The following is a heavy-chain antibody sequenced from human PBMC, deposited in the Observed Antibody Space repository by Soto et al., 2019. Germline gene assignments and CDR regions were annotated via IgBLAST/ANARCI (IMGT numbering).Heavy chain of an antibody. J-gene: IGHJ5*02. CDR2: ISYDGSNK. Sequence: GGSLRLSCAASGFTFSSYAMHWVRQAPGKGLEWVAVISYDGSNKYYADSVKGRFTISRDNSKNTLYLQMNSLRAEDTAVYYCARDQRGNGTGSTPGARFDPWGQGTLVTVSS. CDR3: ARDQRGNGTGSTPGARFDP. D-gene: IGHD1-7*01. CDR1: GFTFSSYA. V-gene: IGHV3-30-3*01.